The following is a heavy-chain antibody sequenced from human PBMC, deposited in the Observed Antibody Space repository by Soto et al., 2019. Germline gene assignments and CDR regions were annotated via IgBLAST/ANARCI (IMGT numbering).Heavy chain of an antibody. CDR3: ARDRPIRDSGRPSFDP. D-gene: IGHD3-10*01. CDR1: GESINNGAYY. CDR2: IYFSGST. V-gene: IGHV4-31*03. Sequence: SETLSLTCSVSGESINNGAYYWNWIRQYPDKRLEWIGYIYFSGSTFYAPSLRGRVTISADTSNNQFSLNLNSVTVADTAIYYCARDRPIRDSGRPSFDPGGPGIQVTVSS. J-gene: IGHJ5*02.